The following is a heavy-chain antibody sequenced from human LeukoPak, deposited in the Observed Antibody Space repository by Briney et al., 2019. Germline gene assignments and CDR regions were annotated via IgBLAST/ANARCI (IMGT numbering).Heavy chain of an antibody. D-gene: IGHD4-17*01. CDR1: GGTFSSYA. CDR2: IIPIFGTA. V-gene: IGHV1-69*13. CDR3: AGHDYESGPFDY. Sequence: ASVKVSCKASGGTFSSYAISWVRQAPGQGLEWMGGIIPIFGTANYAQKFQGRVTITADESTSTAYMELSSLRSEDTAVYYCAGHDYESGPFDYWGQRTLVTVSS. J-gene: IGHJ4*02.